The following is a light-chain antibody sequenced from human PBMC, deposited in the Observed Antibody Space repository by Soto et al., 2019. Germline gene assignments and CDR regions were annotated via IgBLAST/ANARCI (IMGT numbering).Light chain of an antibody. CDR2: SAS. J-gene: IGKJ1*01. Sequence: DIQMTPSPSSVSASVGDGVTFSCRASQDIGTWLAWYQQKPGKAPRLLIYSASSLQSGVPSRFSGSGSGTEFTHTIHSLQPEDFATYFCQQANSFPWTFGQGTKVEI. CDR3: QQANSFPWT. V-gene: IGKV1-12*01. CDR1: QDIGTW.